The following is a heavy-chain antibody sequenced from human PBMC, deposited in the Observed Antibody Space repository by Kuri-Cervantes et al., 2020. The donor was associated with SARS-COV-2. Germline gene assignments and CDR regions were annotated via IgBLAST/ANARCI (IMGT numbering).Heavy chain of an antibody. J-gene: IGHJ4*02. CDR1: RFTFSSYG. V-gene: IGHV3-30*03. Sequence: GGSLRLSGAASRFTFSSYGMHWVRQAPGKGLEWVAVISYDGSNKYYADSVKGRFTISRDNSKNTLYLQMNSLRAEDTAVYYCARDTHNWNSLNGYWGQGTLVTVSS. CDR3: ARDTHNWNSLNGY. CDR2: ISYDGSNK. D-gene: IGHD1-7*01.